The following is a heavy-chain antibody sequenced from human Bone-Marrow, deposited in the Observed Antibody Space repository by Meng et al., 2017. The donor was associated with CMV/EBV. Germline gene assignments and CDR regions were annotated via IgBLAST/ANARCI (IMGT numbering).Heavy chain of an antibody. J-gene: IGHJ5*02. CDR2: ISSSSSYI. CDR1: GFTFSSYG. V-gene: IGHV3-21*01. Sequence: GGSLRLSCAASGFTFSSYGMHWVRQAPGKGLEWVSSISSSSSYIYYADSVKGRFTISRDNAKNSLYLQMNSLRAEDTAVYYCATMVVTGTWGQGTLVTVSS. CDR3: ATMVVTGT. D-gene: IGHD4-23*01.